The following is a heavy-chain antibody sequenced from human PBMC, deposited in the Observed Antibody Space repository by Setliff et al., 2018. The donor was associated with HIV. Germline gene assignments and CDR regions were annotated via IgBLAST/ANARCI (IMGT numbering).Heavy chain of an antibody. V-gene: IGHV1-46*01. CDR1: GYTFTSYY. J-gene: IGHJ4*02. Sequence: ASVKVSCKASGYTFTSYYMHWVRQAPGQGLEWMGIINPSGGSTSYAQKFQGRVTMTTDTSASTGYMELRSLRSDDTAVYYCARAYYHDSSGYQGFDYWGQGTLVTVSS. CDR2: INPSGGST. CDR3: ARAYYHDSSGYQGFDY. D-gene: IGHD3-22*01.